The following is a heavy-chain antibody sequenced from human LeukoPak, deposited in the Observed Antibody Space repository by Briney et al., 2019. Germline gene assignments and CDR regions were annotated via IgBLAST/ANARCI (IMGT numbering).Heavy chain of an antibody. CDR2: IYHSGST. J-gene: IGHJ4*02. Sequence: SGTLSLTCAVSGGSISSSNWWSWVRQPPGKGLEWIGEIYHSGSTNYNPSLKSRVTISVDKSKNQFSLKLSSVTAADTAVYYCARSSGYSYAGAFDYWGQGTLVTVSS. CDR3: ARSSGYSYAGAFDY. CDR1: GGSISSSNW. V-gene: IGHV4-4*02. D-gene: IGHD5-18*01.